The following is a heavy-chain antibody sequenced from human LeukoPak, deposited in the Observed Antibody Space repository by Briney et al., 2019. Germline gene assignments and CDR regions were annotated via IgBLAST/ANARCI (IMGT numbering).Heavy chain of an antibody. CDR2: IYYSGST. V-gene: IGHV4-31*03. Sequence: SEALSLTCTVSGGSISSGGYYWSWIRQHPGKGLEWIGYIYYSGSTYYNPSLKSRVTISVDTSKNQFSLNLSSVTAADTAVYYCARAYNWNALDYWGQGSQVTVSS. D-gene: IGHD1-1*01. CDR3: ARAYNWNALDY. CDR1: GGSISSGGYY. J-gene: IGHJ4*02.